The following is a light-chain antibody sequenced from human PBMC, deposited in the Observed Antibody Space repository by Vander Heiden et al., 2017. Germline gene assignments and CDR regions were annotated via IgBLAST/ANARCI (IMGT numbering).Light chain of an antibody. J-gene: IGKJ1*01. V-gene: IGKV3D-20*02. CDR2: DAS. CDR1: QSVSSHY. Sequence: EILLTQSPATLSLSPGERATLSCRVSQSVSSHYLAWYQKKPGQAPRLLMYDASSRATGISDRFSGSGSGTDFTLTITRLEPEDFAVYYCQQNRTFGQGTKVEIK. CDR3: QQNRT.